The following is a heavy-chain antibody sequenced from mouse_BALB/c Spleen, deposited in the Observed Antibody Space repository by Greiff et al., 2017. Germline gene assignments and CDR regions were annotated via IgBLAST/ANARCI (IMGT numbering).Heavy chain of an antibody. V-gene: IGHV2-9*02. Sequence: VHLVESGPGLVAPSQSLSITCTVSGFSLTSYGVHWVRQPPGKGLEWLGVIWAGGSTNYNSALMSRLSISKDNSKSQVFLKMNSLQTDDTAMYYCAGYGSAWFAYWGQGTLVTVSA. CDR3: AGYGSAWFAY. J-gene: IGHJ3*01. D-gene: IGHD1-1*01. CDR2: IWAGGST. CDR1: GFSLTSYG.